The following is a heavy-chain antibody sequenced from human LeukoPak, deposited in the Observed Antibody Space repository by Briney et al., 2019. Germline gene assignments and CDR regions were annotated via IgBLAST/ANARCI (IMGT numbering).Heavy chain of an antibody. CDR1: GFTVSSNE. CDR2: ISGGST. V-gene: IGHV3-38-3*01. Sequence: GGSLRLSCAASGFTVSSNEMSWVCQAPGKGLEWVSSISGGSTYYADSRKGRFTISRDNGDNSLYLQMNSLRAEDTAVYYCARDRVRGSGTYLGPWGQGTLVTVSS. J-gene: IGHJ5*02. CDR3: ARDRVRGSGTYLGP. D-gene: IGHD3-10*01.